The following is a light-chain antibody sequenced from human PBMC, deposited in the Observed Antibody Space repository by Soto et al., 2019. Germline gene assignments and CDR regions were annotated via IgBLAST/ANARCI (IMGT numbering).Light chain of an antibody. J-gene: IGLJ2*01. CDR3: SSYTSSNTLGV. Sequence: QSVLTQPASVSGSPGQSITISCTGTSSDVGGYNYVSWYQQHPGKAPKLMIYDVSNRPSGVSNRFSGSKSGNTASLTISGLQDEDEAAHYCSSYTSSNTLGVFGGGTKLTVL. V-gene: IGLV2-14*01. CDR2: DVS. CDR1: SSDVGGYNY.